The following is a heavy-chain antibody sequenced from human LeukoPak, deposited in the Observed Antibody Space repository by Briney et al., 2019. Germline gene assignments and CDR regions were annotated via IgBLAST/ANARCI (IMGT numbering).Heavy chain of an antibody. CDR1: GVSSSSSSYY. J-gene: IGHJ4*02. CDR2: IYYSGIT. V-gene: IGHV4-39*01. Sequence: PSETLSLTCTVSGVSSSSSSYYWGWIRQPPGKGLEWIGSIYYSGITYYNPSLKSRVTISVDTSKNQFSLKLRSVTAADTAVYYCARKYCSGGSCYCFDYWGQGTLVTVSS. CDR3: ARKYCSGGSCYCFDY. D-gene: IGHD2-15*01.